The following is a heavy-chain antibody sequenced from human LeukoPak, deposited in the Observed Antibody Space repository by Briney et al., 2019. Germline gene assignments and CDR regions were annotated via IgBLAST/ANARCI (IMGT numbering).Heavy chain of an antibody. CDR2: VTWNSDRL. CDR1: GFIFDDYA. Sequence: PGGSLRLSCAPSGFIFDDYAMHWVRQAPGKGLEWVSSVTWNSDRLDYADSVKGRFIISRDNAKNSLYLQMNNLRVEDTALYLCAKDIYRRYFDSSGRPYSYFYMDVWGKGTTVTVSS. CDR3: AKDIYRRYFDSSGRPYSYFYMDV. D-gene: IGHD3-22*01. J-gene: IGHJ6*03. V-gene: IGHV3-9*01.